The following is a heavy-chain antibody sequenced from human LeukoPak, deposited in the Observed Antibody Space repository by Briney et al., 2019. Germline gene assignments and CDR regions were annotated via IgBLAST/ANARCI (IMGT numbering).Heavy chain of an antibody. CDR2: INHSGST. V-gene: IGHV4-34*01. CDR3: ARGNSSRYYFDY. Sequence: SETLSLTCAVYSGSFSGYYWSWIRQPPGKGLEWIGEINHSGSTNYNPSLKSRVTISVDTSKNQFSLKLSSVTAADTAVYYCARGNSSRYYFDYWGQGTLVTVSS. D-gene: IGHD6-13*01. CDR1: SGSFSGYY. J-gene: IGHJ4*02.